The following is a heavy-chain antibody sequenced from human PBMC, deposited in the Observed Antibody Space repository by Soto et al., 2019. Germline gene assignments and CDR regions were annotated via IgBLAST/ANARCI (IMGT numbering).Heavy chain of an antibody. CDR2: ISYTETT. CDR1: GDSISSSHYY. J-gene: IGHJ4*02. V-gene: IGHV4-39*01. CDR3: ARHRLRRAGLDY. Sequence: QLQLPESDPGPVRPSETLSLTCTLSGDSISSSHYYGGWIRQPPGKGQEWIGSISYTETTYYNPSLERTVAISMDTSKNRLALSLSSVTAADSAVYFCARHRLRRAGLDYWGQGPLVTVSS.